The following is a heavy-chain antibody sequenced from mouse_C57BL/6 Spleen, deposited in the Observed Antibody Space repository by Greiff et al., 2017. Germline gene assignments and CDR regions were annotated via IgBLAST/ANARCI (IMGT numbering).Heavy chain of an antibody. J-gene: IGHJ4*01. CDR1: GYTFTSYW. V-gene: IGHV1-72*01. Sequence: QVQLQQPGAELVKPGASVKLSCKASGYTFTSYWMHWVKQRPGRGLEWIGRIDPNSGCTKYNEKFKGKATLTVYKTSSTAYMQLSSLTSEDAAVYYCERGDDYDRGYAIDEWGQGASVTVST. D-gene: IGHD2-4*01. CDR2: IDPNSGCT. CDR3: ERGDDYDRGYAIDE.